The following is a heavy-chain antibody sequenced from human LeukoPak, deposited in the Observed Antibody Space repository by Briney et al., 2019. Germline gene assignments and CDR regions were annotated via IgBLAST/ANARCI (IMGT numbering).Heavy chain of an antibody. CDR2: IGGSGATT. CDR3: AKDFLLRMAVAIDY. J-gene: IGHJ4*02. Sequence: GGSLRLSCAASGFAFSSYAMRWVRQAPGKGLDWVSTIGGSGATTSYADSVKGRFTISRDNSKNTLYLQMNSLRAGDTAVYYCAKDFLLRMAVAIDYWGQGTLVTVSS. V-gene: IGHV3-23*01. CDR1: GFAFSSYA. D-gene: IGHD6-19*01.